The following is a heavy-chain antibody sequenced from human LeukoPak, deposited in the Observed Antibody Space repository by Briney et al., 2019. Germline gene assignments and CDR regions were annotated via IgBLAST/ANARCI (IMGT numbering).Heavy chain of an antibody. D-gene: IGHD3-16*01. J-gene: IGHJ6*04. CDR3: ARGHVSYYYYGMDV. V-gene: IGHV4-34*01. CDR1: GGSFSGYY. CDR2: INHSGST. Sequence: SETLSLTSAVYGGSFSGYYWRWIRQPPGKGLEWIGEINHSGSTNYNPSLKSRVTISVDTSKNQFSLKLSSVTAADTAVYYCARGHVSYYYYGMDVWGKGTTVTVSS.